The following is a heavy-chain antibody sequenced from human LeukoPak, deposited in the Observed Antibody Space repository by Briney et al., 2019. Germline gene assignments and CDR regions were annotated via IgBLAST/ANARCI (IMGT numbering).Heavy chain of an antibody. CDR2: LGISGGYA. V-gene: IGHV3-23*01. CDR1: GFTLRSYA. D-gene: IGHD3-10*01. CDR3: AKSNGYGLIDI. Sequence: GGSLRLSCVASGFTLRSYAMSWVRQAPGKGLQWVSSLGISGGYAWYAGSVKGRFTISRDSSKNTLYLQMNSLGAEDTAVYYCAKSNGYGLIDIWGQGTMVTVSS. J-gene: IGHJ3*02.